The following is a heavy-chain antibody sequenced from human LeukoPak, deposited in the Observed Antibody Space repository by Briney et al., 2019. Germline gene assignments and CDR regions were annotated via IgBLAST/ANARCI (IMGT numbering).Heavy chain of an antibody. CDR1: GYTFTGYY. J-gene: IGHJ5*02. V-gene: IGHV1-2*02. CDR3: ARDGGAYGSGSVFVVPFDP. CDR2: INPNSGGT. D-gene: IGHD3-10*01. Sequence: ASVKVSCKASGYTFTGYYMHWVRQAPGQGLEWMGWINPNSGGTNYAQNFQGRVTMTRDTSISTAYMELSSLTSDDTAVYYCARDGGAYGSGSVFVVPFDPWGQGTLVTVSS.